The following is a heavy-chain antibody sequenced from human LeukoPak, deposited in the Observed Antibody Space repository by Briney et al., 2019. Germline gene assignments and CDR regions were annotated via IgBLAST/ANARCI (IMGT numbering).Heavy chain of an antibody. J-gene: IGHJ4*02. Sequence: GGSLRLSCAASGFTFSSYAMSWVRQAPGKGLEWVSGISGSAGSTDYADSVKGRFTISRDNSKNTLYLQMNSLRAEDTAVYYCAKDSSHYYDSSDYWGQGTLVTVSS. CDR3: AKDSSHYYDSSDY. V-gene: IGHV3-23*01. CDR1: GFTFSSYA. D-gene: IGHD3-22*01. CDR2: ISGSAGST.